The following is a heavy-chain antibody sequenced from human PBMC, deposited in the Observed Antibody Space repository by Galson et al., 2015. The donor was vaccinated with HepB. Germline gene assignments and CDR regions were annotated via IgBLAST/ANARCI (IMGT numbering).Heavy chain of an antibody. D-gene: IGHD3-22*01. CDR2: ISGSGGST. V-gene: IGHV3-23*01. CDR3: AKGLYDSDFFDY. CDR1: GFTFSSYA. Sequence: SLRLSCAASGFTFSSYAVSWVRQAPGKGLEWVSAISGSGGSTYYADSVKGRFTISRDNSKNTLYLQMNSLRAEDTAVYYCAKGLYDSDFFDYWGQGTLVTVSS. J-gene: IGHJ4*02.